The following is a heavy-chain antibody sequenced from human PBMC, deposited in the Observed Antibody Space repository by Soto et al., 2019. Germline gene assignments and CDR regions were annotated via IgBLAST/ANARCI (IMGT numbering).Heavy chain of an antibody. CDR3: AKDQRGDSDFDY. Sequence: PVGSLRLSCAASGFTFSSYGMHWVRQAPGKGLEWVAVISYDGSNKYYADSVKGRFTISRDNSKNTLYLQMNSLRAEDTAVYYCAKDQRGDSDFDYWGQRTLVTVSS. J-gene: IGHJ4*02. CDR1: GFTFSSYG. D-gene: IGHD3-22*01. CDR2: ISYDGSNK. V-gene: IGHV3-30*18.